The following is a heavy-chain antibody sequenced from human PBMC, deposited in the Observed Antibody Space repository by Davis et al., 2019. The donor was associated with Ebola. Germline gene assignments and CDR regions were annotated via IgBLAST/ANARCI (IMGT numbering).Heavy chain of an antibody. D-gene: IGHD3-3*01. CDR1: GGSISSSSYY. CDR3: ARHVSPLTDFWSGYYPNAFDI. V-gene: IGHV4-39*01. J-gene: IGHJ3*02. CDR2: IYYSGST. Sequence: MPSETLSLTCTVSGGSISSSSYYWGWIRQPPGKGLEWIGSIYYSGSTYYNPSLKSRVTISVDTSKNQFSLKLSSVTAADTAVYYCARHVSPLTDFWSGYYPNAFDIWGQGTMVTVSS.